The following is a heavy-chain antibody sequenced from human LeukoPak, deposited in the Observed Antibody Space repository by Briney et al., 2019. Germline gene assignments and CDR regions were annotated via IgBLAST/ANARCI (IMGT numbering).Heavy chain of an antibody. Sequence: GGSLRLSCAASGFTFSSYGMPWVRQAPGKGLEWVAVIWYDGSNKYYADSVKGRFTISRDNSKNTLYLQMNSLRAEDTAVYYCARSAELELLSWFDPWGQGTLVTVSS. CDR3: ARSAELELLSWFDP. CDR1: GFTFSSYG. J-gene: IGHJ5*02. CDR2: IWYDGSNK. V-gene: IGHV3-33*01. D-gene: IGHD1-7*01.